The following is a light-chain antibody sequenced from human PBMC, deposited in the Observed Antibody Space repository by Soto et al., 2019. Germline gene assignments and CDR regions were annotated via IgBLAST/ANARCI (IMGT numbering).Light chain of an antibody. V-gene: IGKV3-15*01. Sequence: EIVMTQSPATLSVSPGERATLSCRARQSVSSNLAWYQQKPGQAPRLLIYGASTRATGIPARFSGSRSGTEFTLTISSLQSEDFAVYYCQQYNNWPPWTFGPGTKVDIK. CDR1: QSVSSN. CDR2: GAS. J-gene: IGKJ3*01. CDR3: QQYNNWPPWT.